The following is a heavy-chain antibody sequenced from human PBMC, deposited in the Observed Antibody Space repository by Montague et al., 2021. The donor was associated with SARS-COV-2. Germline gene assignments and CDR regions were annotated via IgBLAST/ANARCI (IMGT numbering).Heavy chain of an antibody. CDR2: VPSSGRT. V-gene: IGHV4-39*01. J-gene: IGHJ6*01. CDR3: ARLALSGWPSYYLYGLDV. CDR1: GDAISENTHK. Sequence: SEPLSLTCTVSGDAISENTHKWGWIRQPPGKGLEFIASVPSSGRTHYXPSLQSRVTLSVDTSKNEISLKVTSVTAADTSVYYCARLALSGWPSYYLYGLDVWGPGTMITVSS. D-gene: IGHD6-19*01.